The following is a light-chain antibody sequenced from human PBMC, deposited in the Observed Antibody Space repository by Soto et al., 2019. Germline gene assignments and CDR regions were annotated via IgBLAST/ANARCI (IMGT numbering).Light chain of an antibody. Sequence: AIRMTQSPSSFSASTGARVPITCRASQGISSYLAWYQQNPGKAPKLLIYAASTLQSGVPSRFSGSGSGTDFTLTISCLQSEDFATYYCQQYYSTWTFGQGTKVDIK. CDR1: QGISSY. J-gene: IGKJ1*01. CDR2: AAS. CDR3: QQYYSTWT. V-gene: IGKV1-8*01.